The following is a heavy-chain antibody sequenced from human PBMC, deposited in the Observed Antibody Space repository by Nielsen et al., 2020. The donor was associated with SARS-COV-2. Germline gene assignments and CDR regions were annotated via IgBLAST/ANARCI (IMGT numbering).Heavy chain of an antibody. V-gene: IGHV4-59*12. D-gene: IGHD3-9*01. Sequence: GSLRLSCTVSGASIRSYYWSWIRQPPGKGLEWIGYIHNIGSTNYNPSLKSRVTISVDTSKNQFSLKLSSVTAADTAVYYCAREGDDWALDVWGQGTTATVSS. CDR1: GASIRSYY. J-gene: IGHJ6*02. CDR2: IHNIGST. CDR3: AREGDDWALDV.